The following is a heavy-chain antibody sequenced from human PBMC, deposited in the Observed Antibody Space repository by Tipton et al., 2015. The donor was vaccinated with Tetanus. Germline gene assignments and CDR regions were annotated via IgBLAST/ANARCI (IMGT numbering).Heavy chain of an antibody. J-gene: IGHJ3*02. D-gene: IGHD6-19*01. CDR1: GFTVSSNY. Sequence: SLRLSCAASGFTVSSNYMSWVRQAPGKGLEWVSVIYSGGSTYYADSVKGRFTISRDNSKNTLYLQMNSLRAEDTAVYYCASSAPRIAVAGTFHFFDIWGQGTMVTVSS. CDR3: ASSAPRIAVAGTFHFFDI. CDR2: IYSGGST. V-gene: IGHV3-53*01.